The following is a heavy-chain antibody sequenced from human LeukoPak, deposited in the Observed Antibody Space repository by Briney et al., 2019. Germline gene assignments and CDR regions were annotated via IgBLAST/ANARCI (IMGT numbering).Heavy chain of an antibody. CDR2: IKQDGSEK. CDR1: GFTFSSYA. V-gene: IGHV3-7*01. Sequence: GGSLRLSCAASGFTFSSYAMSWVRQAPGKGLEWVANIKQDGSEKYYVDSVKGRFTISRDNAKNSLYLQMNSLRAEDTAVYYCARGGSRVVPAARDYGDYASLGYYYYGMDVWGQGTTVTVSS. D-gene: IGHD2-2*01. J-gene: IGHJ6*02. CDR3: ARGGSRVVPAARDYGDYASLGYYYYGMDV.